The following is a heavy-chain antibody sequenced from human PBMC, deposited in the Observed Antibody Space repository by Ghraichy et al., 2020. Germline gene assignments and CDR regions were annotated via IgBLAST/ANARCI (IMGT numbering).Heavy chain of an antibody. J-gene: IGHJ4*02. Sequence: GGSLRLSCAASGFTFSSYSMNWVRQAPGKGLEWVSYISSSSTIYYADSVKGRFTISRDNAKNSLYLQMNSLRDEDTAVYYCARSSPHGDYWGQGTLVTVSS. CDR2: ISSSSTI. V-gene: IGHV3-48*02. CDR3: ARSSPHGDY. CDR1: GFTFSSYS.